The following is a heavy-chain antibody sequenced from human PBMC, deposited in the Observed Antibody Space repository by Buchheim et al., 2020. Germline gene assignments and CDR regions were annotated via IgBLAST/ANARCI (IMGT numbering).Heavy chain of an antibody. V-gene: IGHV4-34*01. CDR2: INHSGST. D-gene: IGHD6-19*01. Sequence: QVQLQQWGAGLLKPSETLSLTCAVYGGSFSGYYWSWIRQPPGKGLEWIGEINHSGSTNYNPSLKSRVTISVVTSKNQFSLKLSSVTAADTAVYYCARRMSSGWYRPTYYFDYWGQGTL. CDR3: ARRMSSGWYRPTYYFDY. J-gene: IGHJ4*02. CDR1: GGSFSGYY.